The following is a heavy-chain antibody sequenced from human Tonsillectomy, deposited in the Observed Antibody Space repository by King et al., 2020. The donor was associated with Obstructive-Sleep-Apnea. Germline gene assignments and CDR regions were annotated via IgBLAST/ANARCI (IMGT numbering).Heavy chain of an antibody. Sequence: VQLVESGGGVVQPGRSLRLSCAASGFTFSSYGMHWVRQAPGKGLEWVAIIWYDGSNKYYADSVKGRFTISRDNSKNILYLQMNSLRAEDTAVYYCAKEGSVRQHYDFWSGYSPAFFDYWGQGTLVTVSS. D-gene: IGHD3-3*01. CDR2: IWYDGSNK. CDR3: AKEGSVRQHYDFWSGYSPAFFDY. CDR1: GFTFSSYG. V-gene: IGHV3-33*06. J-gene: IGHJ4*02.